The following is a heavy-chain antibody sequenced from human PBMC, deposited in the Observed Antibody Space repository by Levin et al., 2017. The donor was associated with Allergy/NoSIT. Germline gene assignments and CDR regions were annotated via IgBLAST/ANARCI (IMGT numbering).Heavy chain of an antibody. CDR3: ARSQKIYFYDTSGGPFDY. J-gene: IGHJ4*02. CDR2: IIPSFGTS. D-gene: IGHD3-22*01. CDR1: RDTFSTSV. Sequence: SVKVSCKASRDTFSTSVISWVRQAPGQGLEWMGGIIPSFGTSNSSQTFHGRVAFSADAATGTAYMERSSLTSEDTAVYYCARSQKIYFYDTSGGPFDYWGQGTLVTVSS. V-gene: IGHV1-69*13.